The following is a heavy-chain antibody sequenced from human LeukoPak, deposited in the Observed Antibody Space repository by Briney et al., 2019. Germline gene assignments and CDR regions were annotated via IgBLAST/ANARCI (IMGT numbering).Heavy chain of an antibody. D-gene: IGHD3-22*01. CDR3: ARDGERYYEGYYFDY. Sequence: GGSLRLSCAASGFTFSSYSINWVRQAPGKGLEWVSYISIGGSMIYYADSVKGRFTISRDNAKNSLYLQMNILRDEDTAVYYCARDGERYYEGYYFDYWGQGTLVTVSS. CDR2: ISIGGSMI. J-gene: IGHJ4*02. V-gene: IGHV3-48*02. CDR1: GFTFSSYS.